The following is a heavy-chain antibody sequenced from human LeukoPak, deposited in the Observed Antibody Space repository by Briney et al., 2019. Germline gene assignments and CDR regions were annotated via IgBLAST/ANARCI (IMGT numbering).Heavy chain of an antibody. D-gene: IGHD4/OR15-4a*01. CDR2: ISGSGGST. CDR3: ARALGQMVLSENY. Sequence: GGSLRLSCAASGFTFSSYAMSWVRQAPGKGLEWVSAISGSGGSTYYADSVKGRFTISRDDAKNSLFLQLNSLRAEDTAIYYCARALGQMVLSENYWGQGTLVTVSS. V-gene: IGHV3-23*01. J-gene: IGHJ4*02. CDR1: GFTFSSYA.